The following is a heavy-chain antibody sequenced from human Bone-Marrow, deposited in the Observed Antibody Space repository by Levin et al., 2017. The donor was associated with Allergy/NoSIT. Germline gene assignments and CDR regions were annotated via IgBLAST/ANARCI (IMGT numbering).Heavy chain of an antibody. CDR1: GFTFSTYS. Sequence: RAGGSLRLSCAASGFTFSTYSVHWVRQAPGKGLEWLAVISYDATHKFYADSVKGRFTISRDNSKSTVYLQMNSLRTEDTALYYCARDDFPRKQVYFDYWGQGTLVTVSS. J-gene: IGHJ4*02. CDR2: ISYDATHK. CDR3: ARDDFPRKQVYFDY. D-gene: IGHD1-14*01. V-gene: IGHV3-30-3*01.